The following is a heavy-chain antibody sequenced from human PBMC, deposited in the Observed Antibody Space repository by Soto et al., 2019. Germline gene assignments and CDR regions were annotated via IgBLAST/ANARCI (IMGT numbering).Heavy chain of an antibody. CDR2: IYYSGST. V-gene: IGHV4-31*03. CDR3: ARVGYSYGFRAFDI. D-gene: IGHD5-18*01. Sequence: SETLSLTCTVSGGSISSGGYYWSWIRQHPGKGLEWIGYIYYSGSTYYNPSLKSRVTISVDTSKNQFSLKLSSVTAADTAVYNCARVGYSYGFRAFDIWGQGTMVTVSS. CDR1: GGSISSGGYY. J-gene: IGHJ3*02.